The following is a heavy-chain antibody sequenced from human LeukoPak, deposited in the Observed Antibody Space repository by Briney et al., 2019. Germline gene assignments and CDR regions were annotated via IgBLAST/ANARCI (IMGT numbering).Heavy chain of an antibody. V-gene: IGHV3-23*01. D-gene: IGHD1-26*01. CDR1: GFTFSSYS. CDR2: ISGSGGST. CDR3: AKRTASGRGDSDY. J-gene: IGHJ4*02. Sequence: GGSLRLSCAASGFTFSSYSMNWVRQAPGKGLEWVSAISGSGGSTYYADSVKGRFTISRDNSKNTLYLQMNSLRAEDTAVYYCAKRTASGRGDSDYWGQGTLVTVSS.